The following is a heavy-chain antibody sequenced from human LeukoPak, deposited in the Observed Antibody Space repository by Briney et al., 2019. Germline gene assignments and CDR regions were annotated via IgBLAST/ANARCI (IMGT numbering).Heavy chain of an antibody. Sequence: SETLSLTCAVYGGSFSGYYWSWIRQPPGKGLEWIGEINHSGSTNYNPSLKSRVTISVDTSKNQFSLKLSSVTAADTTVYYCASGGYYDSSDPRGQQLFDIWGQGTMVTVSS. CDR1: GGSFSGYY. V-gene: IGHV4-34*01. CDR3: ASGGYYDSSDPRGQQLFDI. D-gene: IGHD3-22*01. CDR2: INHSGST. J-gene: IGHJ3*02.